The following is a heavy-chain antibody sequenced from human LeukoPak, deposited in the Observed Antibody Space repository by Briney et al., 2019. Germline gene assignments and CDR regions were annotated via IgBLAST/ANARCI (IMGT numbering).Heavy chain of an antibody. CDR1: GFTFEDYG. V-gene: IGHV3-20*04. Sequence: GSLRLSCAASGFTFEDYGMSWVRQAPGKGLEWVSGTYWHGERTGYADSVKGRFTISRDNAKNSLYLQMNSLRAEDTALYYCARSGYYGSGSYSDYWGQGTLVTVSS. CDR3: ARSGYYGSGSYSDY. CDR2: TYWHGERT. D-gene: IGHD3-10*01. J-gene: IGHJ4*02.